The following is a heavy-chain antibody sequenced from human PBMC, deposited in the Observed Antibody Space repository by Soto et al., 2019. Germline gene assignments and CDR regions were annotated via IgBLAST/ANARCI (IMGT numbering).Heavy chain of an antibody. CDR3: AAGGSSSGYQDY. D-gene: IGHD3-22*01. J-gene: IGHJ4*02. Sequence: QMQLVQSGPEVKKPGTSVKVSCKASGFTFTSSAVQWVRQARGQRLEGIGWIVVGSGNTNYAQKFQERVTITRDMSTSTAYMELSSLRSEDTAVYYCAAGGSSSGYQDYWGQGTLVTVSS. CDR1: GFTFTSSA. CDR2: IVVGSGNT. V-gene: IGHV1-58*01.